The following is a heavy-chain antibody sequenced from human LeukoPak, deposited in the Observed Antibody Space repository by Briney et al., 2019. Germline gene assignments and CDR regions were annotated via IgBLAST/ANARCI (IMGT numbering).Heavy chain of an antibody. CDR2: INHSGST. D-gene: IGHD1-1*01. V-gene: IGHV4-34*01. CDR1: GGSFSGYY. Sequence: PSETLSLTCAVYGGSFSGYYWSWIRQPPGKGLEWIGEINHSGSTNYNPSLKSRVTISVDTSKNQFSLKLSSVTAADTAVYYCARALKGTARPTKNYNWFDPWGQGTLVTVSS. CDR3: ARALKGTARPTKNYNWFDP. J-gene: IGHJ5*02.